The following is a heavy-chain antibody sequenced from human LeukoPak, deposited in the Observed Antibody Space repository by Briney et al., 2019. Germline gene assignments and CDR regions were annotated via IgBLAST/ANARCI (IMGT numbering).Heavy chain of an antibody. D-gene: IGHD2-2*01. CDR2: TYYRSTWYN. CDR3: ARRLTQYDCFDP. CDR1: GDSVSSNSVT. Sequence: SQTLSLTCAISGDSVSSNSVTWNWIRQSPPRGLERLGRTYYRSTWYNDYAVSVRGRITVNPDTSKNQFSLHLNSVTPEDTAVYYCARRLTQYDCFDPWGQGILVTVSS. V-gene: IGHV6-1*01. J-gene: IGHJ5*02.